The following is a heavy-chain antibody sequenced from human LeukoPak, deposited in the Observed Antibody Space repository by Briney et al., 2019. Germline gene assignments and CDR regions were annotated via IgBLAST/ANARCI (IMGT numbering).Heavy chain of an antibody. J-gene: IGHJ4*02. CDR2: IWYGGSNK. CDR3: ARGIAVAGTDY. D-gene: IGHD6-19*01. Sequence: GGSLRLSCAASGFIFRSHGMHWVRQAPGKGLEWVAVIWYGGSNKYYADSVKGRFTISRDNSKNTLYLQMNSLRAEDTAVYYCARGIAVAGTDYWGQGTLVTVSS. V-gene: IGHV3-33*01. CDR1: GFIFRSHG.